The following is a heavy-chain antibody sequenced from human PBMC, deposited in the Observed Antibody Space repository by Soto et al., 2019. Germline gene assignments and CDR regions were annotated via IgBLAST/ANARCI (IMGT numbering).Heavy chain of an antibody. CDR1: GFTFSSYG. CDR3: AKEPGTTHYYGMDV. J-gene: IGHJ6*02. CDR2: ISYDGSNK. V-gene: IGHV3-30*18. Sequence: LRLSCAASGFTFSSYGMHWVRQAPGKGLEWVAVISYDGSNKYYADSVKGRFTISRDNSKNTLYLQMNSLRAEDTAVYYCAKEPGTTHYYGMDVWGQGTTVTVSS. D-gene: IGHD1-7*01.